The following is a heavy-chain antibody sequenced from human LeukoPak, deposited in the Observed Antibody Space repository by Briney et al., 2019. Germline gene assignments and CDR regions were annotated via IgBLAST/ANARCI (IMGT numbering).Heavy chain of an antibody. CDR2: IYWDDDK. D-gene: IGHD3-10*01. CDR3: AYNYGSGSYYAHYFDY. CDR1: GFSLSTSGVG. V-gene: IGHV2-5*02. J-gene: IGHJ4*02. Sequence: SGPTLVKPTQTLTLTCTFSGFSLSTSGVGVGWIRQPPGKALEWLALIYWDDDKRYSPSLKSRLTITKDTSKNQVVLTMTNMDPVDTATYYCAYNYGSGSYYAHYFDYWGQGTLVTVSS.